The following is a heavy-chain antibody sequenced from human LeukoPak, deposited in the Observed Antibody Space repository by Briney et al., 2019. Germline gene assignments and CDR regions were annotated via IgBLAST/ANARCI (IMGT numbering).Heavy chain of an antibody. Sequence: ASVKVSCKASAYTFTGYYMHWVRQAPGQGLEWMGWINPDSGGTNYAQKFQGRVTMTRDTSISTAYMELSRLRSDDTAVYYCARAEYDYYDSSGYIDYWGQGTLVTVSS. D-gene: IGHD3-22*01. CDR2: INPDSGGT. CDR3: ARAEYDYYDSSGYIDY. J-gene: IGHJ4*02. CDR1: AYTFTGYY. V-gene: IGHV1-2*02.